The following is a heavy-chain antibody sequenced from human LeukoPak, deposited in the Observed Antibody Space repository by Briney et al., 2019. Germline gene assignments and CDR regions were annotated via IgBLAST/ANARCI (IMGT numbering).Heavy chain of an antibody. Sequence: GGSLRLSCVASGISFSSYWMAWVRQAPGKGLEWVANIKYDGTHKFYADSVKGRFAISRDNAKNSLFLEMNSLTADDTAVYFCASSHDSSGNDWGQGTLVTVSS. J-gene: IGHJ4*02. CDR1: GISFSSYW. CDR3: ASSHDSSGND. D-gene: IGHD3-22*01. V-gene: IGHV3-7*01. CDR2: IKYDGTHK.